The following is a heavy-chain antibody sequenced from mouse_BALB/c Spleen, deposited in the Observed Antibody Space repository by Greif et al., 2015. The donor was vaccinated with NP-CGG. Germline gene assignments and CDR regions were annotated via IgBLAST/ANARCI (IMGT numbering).Heavy chain of an antibody. CDR3: ARSGYYGTRYYYAMDY. D-gene: IGHD2-1*01. V-gene: IGHV14-3*02. J-gene: IGHJ4*01. CDR2: IDPANGNT. Sequence: VQLKESGAELVKPGASVKLSCTASGFNIKDTYMHWVKQRPEQGLEWIGRIDPANGNTKYDPKFQGKATITADTSSNTAYLQLSSLTSEDTAVYYCARSGYYGTRYYYAMDYWGQGTSVTVSS. CDR1: GFNIKDTY.